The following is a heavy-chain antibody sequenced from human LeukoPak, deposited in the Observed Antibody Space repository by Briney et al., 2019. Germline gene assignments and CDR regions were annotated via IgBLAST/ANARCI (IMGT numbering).Heavy chain of an antibody. CDR3: ARDVGGSLDY. V-gene: IGHV3-7*01. Sequence: GGSLRLSCAASGFTFSTYWMAWVRQAPGKGLEWVANIKENESAKHQADSVKGRFTISRDNAQNSVYLQMSSLRGEDTAVYYCARDVGGSLDYWGQGTLVTVSS. CDR2: IKENESAK. J-gene: IGHJ4*02. D-gene: IGHD1-26*01. CDR1: GFTFSTYW.